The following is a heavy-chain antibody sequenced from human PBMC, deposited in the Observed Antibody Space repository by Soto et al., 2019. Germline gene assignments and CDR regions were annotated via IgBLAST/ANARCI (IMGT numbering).Heavy chain of an antibody. CDR2: ISRSGSTI. CDR1: GFIFSDYY. CDR3: ARDRYGFANVTYYYYGMDV. Sequence: GSLRLSCEASGFIFSDYYMSWIRQAPGKGLEWVSYISRSGSTINYADSVKDRFTISRDNAKNLLYLQMNTLRAEDTAVYYCARDRYGFANVTYYYYGMDVWGQGTTVTVSS. V-gene: IGHV3-11*01. J-gene: IGHJ6*02. D-gene: IGHD2-21*01.